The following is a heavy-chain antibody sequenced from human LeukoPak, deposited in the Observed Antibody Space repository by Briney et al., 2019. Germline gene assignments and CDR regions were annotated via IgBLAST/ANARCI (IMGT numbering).Heavy chain of an antibody. CDR2: ISVSSNYI. V-gene: IGHV3-21*01. D-gene: IGHD1-1*01. CDR3: VRGSNPTQQVTLFDY. CDR1: GSTFTTYS. J-gene: IGHJ4*02. Sequence: PGGSLRLSCAASGSTFTTYSMNWVRQAPGKGLEWVSSISVSSNYIFYADSVKGRFTISRDNAKNSLDLQMNSLRAEDTAIYYCVRGSNPTQQVTLFDYWGQGILVTVSS.